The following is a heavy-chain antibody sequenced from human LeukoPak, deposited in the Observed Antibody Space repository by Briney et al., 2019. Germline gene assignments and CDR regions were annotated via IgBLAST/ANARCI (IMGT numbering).Heavy chain of an antibody. CDR3: ARDGGYSYGHSPFDH. CDR1: GGTSSSYA. J-gene: IGHJ4*02. Sequence: GASVKVSCKASGGTSSSYAISWVRQAPGQGLEWMGGIIPIFGTANYAQKFQGRVTITADESTSTAYMELSSLRSEDTAVYYCARDGGYSYGHSPFDHWGQGTLVTVSS. V-gene: IGHV1-69*13. D-gene: IGHD5-18*01. CDR2: IIPIFGTA.